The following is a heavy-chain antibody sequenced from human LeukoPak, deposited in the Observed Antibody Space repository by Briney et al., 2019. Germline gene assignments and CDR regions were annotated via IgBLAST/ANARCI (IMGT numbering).Heavy chain of an antibody. Sequence: PSETLSLTCTVSGGSISSSSYYWGWIRQPPGRGLEWIGSIYYSGSTYYNPSLKSPVTISVDKSKNQFSLKLSSVTAADTAVYYCARAPSTGYYGMDVWGQGTTVAVSS. CDR1: GGSISSSSYY. CDR2: IYYSGST. V-gene: IGHV4-39*07. D-gene: IGHD2-2*01. J-gene: IGHJ6*02. CDR3: ARAPSTGYYGMDV.